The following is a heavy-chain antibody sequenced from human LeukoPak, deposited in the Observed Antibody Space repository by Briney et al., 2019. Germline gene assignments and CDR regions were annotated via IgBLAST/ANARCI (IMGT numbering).Heavy chain of an antibody. CDR1: GGSISSGSYY. J-gene: IGHJ4*02. CDR3: ARDREVGATGYYFDY. V-gene: IGHV4-61*02. Sequence: PSQTLSLTCTVSGGSISSGSYYWSWIRQPAGKGLEWIGRIYTSVSTTYNSSLKSRVTISLDTSKNHFSLRLSSVTAADTAVYYCARDREVGATGYYFDYWGQGTLVTVSS. D-gene: IGHD1-26*01. CDR2: IYTSVST.